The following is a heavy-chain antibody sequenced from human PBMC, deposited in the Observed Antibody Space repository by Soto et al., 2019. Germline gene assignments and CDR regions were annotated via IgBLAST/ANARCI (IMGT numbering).Heavy chain of an antibody. D-gene: IGHD3-3*01. CDR3: ARDNAIFGVVIIIGPDYYYGMDV. CDR1: GYTFTSYG. V-gene: IGHV1-18*01. Sequence: GASVKVSCKASGYTFTSYGISWVRQAPGQGLEWMGWISAYNGNTNYAQKLQGRVTMTTDTSTSTAYMELRSLRSDDTAVYYCARDNAIFGVVIIIGPDYYYGMDVWGQGTKVTVSS. CDR2: ISAYNGNT. J-gene: IGHJ6*02.